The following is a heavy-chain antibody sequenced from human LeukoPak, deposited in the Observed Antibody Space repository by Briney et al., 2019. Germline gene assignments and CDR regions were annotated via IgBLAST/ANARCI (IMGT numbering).Heavy chain of an antibody. D-gene: IGHD3-9*01. V-gene: IGHV4-39*01. Sequence: SETLSLTCTVSGGSINSSSYYWGWIRQPPGGGLEWLGSIYYSGNTYYNPSLRSRVTISVDTPKNKFSLHLTSVTAADTALYRCARSDVLTGYFTRKVGFDYWGQGTVVTVSS. J-gene: IGHJ4*02. CDR1: GGSINSSSYY. CDR2: IYYSGNT. CDR3: ARSDVLTGYFTRKVGFDY.